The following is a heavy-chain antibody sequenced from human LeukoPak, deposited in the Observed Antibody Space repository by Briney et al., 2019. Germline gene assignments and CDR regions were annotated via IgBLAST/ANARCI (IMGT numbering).Heavy chain of an antibody. Sequence: GGSLRLSCAASGFTFSDYGMHWVRQAPGKGLEWVALIRYDGSNEYYADSVKSRFTISRDNSKNTLYLQMNSLRAEDTAIYYCAKAGRLQAVAGWIDYWGQGTLVTVS. CDR2: IRYDGSNE. J-gene: IGHJ4*02. CDR1: GFTFSDYG. V-gene: IGHV3-30*02. D-gene: IGHD6-19*01. CDR3: AKAGRLQAVAGWIDY.